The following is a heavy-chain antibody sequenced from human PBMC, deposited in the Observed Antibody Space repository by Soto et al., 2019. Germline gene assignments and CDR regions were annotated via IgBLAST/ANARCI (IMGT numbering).Heavy chain of an antibody. Sequence: PGESLKISCRGSGYSFATYWSGWVRQMPGKGLEWMGIIYPGDSDTRYGPSFRGQVTISADKSISTAYLQWSSLKASDTAMYYCARQYYYDRSAYYYAFDVWGQGTMVTVSS. V-gene: IGHV5-51*01. D-gene: IGHD3-22*01. CDR3: ARQYYYDRSAYYYAFDV. CDR2: IYPGDSDT. CDR1: GYSFATYW. J-gene: IGHJ3*01.